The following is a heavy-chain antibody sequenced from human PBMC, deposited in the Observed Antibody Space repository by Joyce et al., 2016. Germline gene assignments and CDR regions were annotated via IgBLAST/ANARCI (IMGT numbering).Heavy chain of an antibody. CDR1: GFSLNTGAVG. Sequence: QITLKESGLTLVKPTQTLTLTCTFSGFSLNTGAVGVGWIRQPPGKALEWLALIYWNNDKQYNPSLKSRLTITKDTSKNQVALTLTNVDPVDTATYFCAHWFASTVHYWGRGTLVTVSS. CDR2: IYWNNDK. J-gene: IGHJ4*02. CDR3: AHWFASTVHY. V-gene: IGHV2-5*01. D-gene: IGHD4-17*01.